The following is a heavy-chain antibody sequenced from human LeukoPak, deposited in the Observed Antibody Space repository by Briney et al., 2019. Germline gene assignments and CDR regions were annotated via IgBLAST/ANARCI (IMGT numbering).Heavy chain of an antibody. J-gene: IGHJ6*03. CDR1: GGSISSYY. CDR3: ARGARLSITYYYYYYMDV. CDR2: IYYSGST. V-gene: IGHV4-59*12. Sequence: SETLSLTCTVSGGSISSYYWSWIRQPPGKGLEWIGYIYYSGSTNYNPSLKSRVTISVDASKNQFSLKLSSVTAADTAVYYCARGARLSITYYYYYYMDVWGKGTTVTVSS. D-gene: IGHD4/OR15-4a*01.